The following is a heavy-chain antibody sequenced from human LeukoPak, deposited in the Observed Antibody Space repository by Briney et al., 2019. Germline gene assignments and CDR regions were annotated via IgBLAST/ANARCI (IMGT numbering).Heavy chain of an antibody. V-gene: IGHV1-46*01. Sequence: ASVKVSCKASGYTFTSYYMHWVRQAPGQGLEWMGIINPSGGSTSYAQKFQGRVTMTRDTSTSTVYMELSSLRSEDTAVYYCARDRAGGSSWLIFDYWGQGTLVTVSS. D-gene: IGHD6-13*01. J-gene: IGHJ4*02. CDR3: ARDRAGGSSWLIFDY. CDR2: INPSGGST. CDR1: GYTFTSYY.